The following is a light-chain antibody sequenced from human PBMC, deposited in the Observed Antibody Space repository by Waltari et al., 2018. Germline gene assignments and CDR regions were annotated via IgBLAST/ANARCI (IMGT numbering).Light chain of an antibody. CDR1: QSIISY. Sequence: DIQLTQSPSSLPASLGDRVIITCRASQSIISYLNWYQQKPEKAPQLLIYAASSLQSGVPSRLSGSRSGTDFTLTISSLQPEDVATYYCQQSYSTPPPYTFGQGTKLEIK. V-gene: IGKV1-39*01. CDR3: QQSYSTPPPYT. J-gene: IGKJ2*01. CDR2: AAS.